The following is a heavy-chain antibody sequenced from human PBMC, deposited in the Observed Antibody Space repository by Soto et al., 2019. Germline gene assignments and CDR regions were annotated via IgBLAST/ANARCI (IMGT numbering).Heavy chain of an antibody. CDR1: GFTFSSYS. J-gene: IGHJ3*02. Sequence: EVQLVESGGGLVQPGGSLGLSCAASGFTFSSYSMNWVRQAPGTGLEWVSCISSSSSTIYHADPVKGLFTISRNNAKNSLYLQMNRLRDEATAVYYCAGGGYYYDSSGPWDGAFDIWGPGTIVTVSS. CDR2: ISSSSSTI. D-gene: IGHD3-22*01. CDR3: AGGGYYYDSSGPWDGAFDI. V-gene: IGHV3-48*02.